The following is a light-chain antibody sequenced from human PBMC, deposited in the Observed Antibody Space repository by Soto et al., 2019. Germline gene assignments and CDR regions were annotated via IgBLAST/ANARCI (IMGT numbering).Light chain of an antibody. V-gene: IGLV2-14*01. J-gene: IGLJ1*01. Sequence: QSALTQPASVSGSPGQSNTISCTGTSSDVGGYNCVSWYQQHPGKAPKLMIYEVSNRPSGVSNRFSGAKSGNTASLTISGLQAEDEADYYCSSYTSSSTLYVVGPGTKLTVL. CDR1: SSDVGGYNC. CDR2: EVS. CDR3: SSYTSSSTLYV.